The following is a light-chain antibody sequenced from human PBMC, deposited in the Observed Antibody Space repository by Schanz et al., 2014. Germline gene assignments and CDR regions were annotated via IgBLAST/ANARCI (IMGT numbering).Light chain of an antibody. CDR3: SSYTSSSTFVV. J-gene: IGLJ2*01. CDR2: EGS. CDR1: TSDVGGYNY. Sequence: QSALTQPPSASGSPGQSVTISCTGTTSDVGGYNYVSWYQQHPGKAPKLMIYEGSKRPSGVSNRFSGSKSGDTASLTVSGLQAEDEATYYCSSYTSSSTFVVFGGGTKLTVL. V-gene: IGLV2-8*01.